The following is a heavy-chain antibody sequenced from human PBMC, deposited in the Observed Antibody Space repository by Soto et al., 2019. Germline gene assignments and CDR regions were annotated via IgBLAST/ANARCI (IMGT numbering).Heavy chain of an antibody. CDR3: ASPDTYSSSWSRPWLL. J-gene: IGHJ4*02. CDR2: IIPIFGTA. Sequence: QVQLVQSGAEVKKPGSSVKVSCKASGGTFSSYAISWVRQAPGQGLEWMGGIIPIFGTANYAQKFQGRVTITADDSTSPAYMELSSLRSEDTAVYYCASPDTYSSSWSRPWLLWGQGTLVTVSS. CDR1: GGTFSSYA. D-gene: IGHD6-13*01. V-gene: IGHV1-69*01.